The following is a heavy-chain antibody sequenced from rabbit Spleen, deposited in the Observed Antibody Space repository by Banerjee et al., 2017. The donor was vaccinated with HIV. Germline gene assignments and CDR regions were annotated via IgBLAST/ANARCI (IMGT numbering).Heavy chain of an antibody. J-gene: IGHJ3*01. CDR2: IDLVFGTI. Sequence: QSLEESGGDLVKPGASLTLTCTASGVSFSTNHYMCWVRQAPGKGLEWIGYIDLVFGTIYYATWANGRFPISSHNAQNTLYLQLNSLTAADTATYFCVRGASSSGYYSLWGQGTLVTVS. CDR3: VRGASSSGYYSL. CDR1: GVSFSTNHY. V-gene: IGHV1S40*01. D-gene: IGHD1-1*01.